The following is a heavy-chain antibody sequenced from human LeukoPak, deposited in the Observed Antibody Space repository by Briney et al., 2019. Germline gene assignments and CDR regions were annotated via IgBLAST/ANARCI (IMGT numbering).Heavy chain of an antibody. D-gene: IGHD6-6*01. CDR2: INPNSGGT. V-gene: IGHV1-2*02. J-gene: IGHJ6*03. Sequence: ASVKVSCKASGYTFTVYYMHWVRQAPGQGLEWMGWINPNSGGTNYAQKFQGRVTMTRDTSISTAYMELNRLRSDDTAVYYCAREPFRSSIAAYTYYYIDVWGKGTTVTVSS. CDR3: AREPFRSSIAAYTYYYIDV. CDR1: GYTFTVYY.